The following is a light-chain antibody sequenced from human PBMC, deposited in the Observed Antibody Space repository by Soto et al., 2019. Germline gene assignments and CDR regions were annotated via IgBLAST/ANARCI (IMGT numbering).Light chain of an antibody. CDR1: SSNIGRND. CDR3: AAWDDSLSGLYV. CDR2: SNN. J-gene: IGLJ1*01. Sequence: QPVLTQPPSASGTPGQRVTISCSGSSSNIGRNDVCWYQQLPGTAPKLLVFSNNQRPSGVPDRFSGSKSGTSASLAINGLRSEDEGDYYCAAWDDSLSGLYVFGAGTKLTVL. V-gene: IGLV1-47*02.